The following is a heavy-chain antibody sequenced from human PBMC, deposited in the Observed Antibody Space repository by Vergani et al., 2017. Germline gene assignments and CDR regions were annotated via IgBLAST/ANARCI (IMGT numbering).Heavy chain of an antibody. CDR1: GGSISSSSYY. D-gene: IGHD3-22*01. CDR2: IYYSGST. CDR3: ARSQAYYDSSGFWVFRAPELTTIAEYFQH. V-gene: IGHV4-39*01. Sequence: QVQLQESGPGLVKPSETLSLTCTVSGGSISSSSYYWGWIRQPPGKGLEWIGSIYYSGSTYYNPSLKSRVTISVDTSKNQFSLKLSSVTAADTAVYYCARSQAYYDSSGFWVFRAPELTTIAEYFQHWGQGTLVTVSS. J-gene: IGHJ1*01.